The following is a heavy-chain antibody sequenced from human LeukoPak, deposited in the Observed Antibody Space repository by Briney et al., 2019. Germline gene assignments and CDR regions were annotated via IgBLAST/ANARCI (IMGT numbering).Heavy chain of an antibody. Sequence: SQTLSLTCAISGDSVSSNSAAWNWIRQSPSRGLERMGRTYYRSKWYNDYAVSVKSRITINPDASKNQFSLQLNSVTPEDTAVYYCARGTNLEMVTIRGYYFDYWGQGTLVTVSS. V-gene: IGHV6-1*01. CDR2: TYYRSKWYN. D-gene: IGHD5-24*01. CDR1: GDSVSSNSAA. J-gene: IGHJ4*02. CDR3: ARGTNLEMVTIRGYYFDY.